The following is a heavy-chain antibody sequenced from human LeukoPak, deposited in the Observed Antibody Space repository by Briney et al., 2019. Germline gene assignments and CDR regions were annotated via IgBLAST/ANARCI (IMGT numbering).Heavy chain of an antibody. Sequence: ASVKVSCKASGYTFTSYDINWVRQATGQGLEWMGWMNPNSGNTGYAQKFQGRVTMTRSTSISTAYMELSSLRFEDTAVYYCTRSVRNGHIDYWGQGTLVAVSS. D-gene: IGHD2-21*01. CDR3: TRSVRNGHIDY. V-gene: IGHV1-8*01. J-gene: IGHJ4*02. CDR2: MNPNSGNT. CDR1: GYTFTSYD.